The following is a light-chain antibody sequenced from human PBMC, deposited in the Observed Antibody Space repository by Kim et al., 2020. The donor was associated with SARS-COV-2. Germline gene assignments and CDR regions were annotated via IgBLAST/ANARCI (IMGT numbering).Light chain of an antibody. CDR2: DVS. Sequence: QSALTQPASVSGSPGQSITISCTGTSSDGGGSTYVSWYQQHPGKAPKLMIYDVSKRPTGVSIRCSASKSGNTASLTISGLQAEDEADYYCSSYTSSSTWVFGGGTQLTVL. J-gene: IGLJ3*02. CDR3: SSYTSSSTWV. V-gene: IGLV2-14*01. CDR1: SSDGGGSTY.